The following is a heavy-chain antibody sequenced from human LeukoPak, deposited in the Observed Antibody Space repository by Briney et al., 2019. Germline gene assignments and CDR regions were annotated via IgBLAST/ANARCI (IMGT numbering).Heavy chain of an antibody. D-gene: IGHD3-10*01. V-gene: IGHV1-2*02. CDR1: VYTFTGYY. CDR3: ARDPTRLYYYGSGSYYPAD. J-gene: IGHJ3*01. CDR2: INPNSGGT. Sequence: GASVKVSCKASVYTFTGYYMHWVRQAPGQGLEWMGWINPNSGGTNYAQKFQGRVTMTRDTSISTAYMELSRLRSDDTAVYYCARDPTRLYYYGSGSYYPADWGQGTMVTVSS.